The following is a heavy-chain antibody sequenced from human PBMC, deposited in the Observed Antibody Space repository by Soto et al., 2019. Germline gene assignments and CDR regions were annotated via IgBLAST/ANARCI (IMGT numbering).Heavy chain of an antibody. D-gene: IGHD5-12*01. CDR2: INVDNGNT. V-gene: IGHV1-3*01. J-gene: IGHJ5*02. CDR3: ARAPDTVATNYFDP. Sequence: VKVSCKASGYTFTSYAMHWVRQAPGQRPEWMGWINVDNGNTKYSQKLQGRITMTRDSSASTAYMELSRLTYGDTAMYYCARAPDTVATNYFDPWGQGTLVTVSS. CDR1: GYTFTSYA.